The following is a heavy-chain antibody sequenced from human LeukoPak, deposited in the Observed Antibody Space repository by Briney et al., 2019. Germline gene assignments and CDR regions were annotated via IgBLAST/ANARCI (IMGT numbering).Heavy chain of an antibody. CDR1: GYSFTSYW. CDR3: ARRCGDPKVIDY. Sequence: GEPLKISCKGSGYSFTSYWIGWVRQMPGKGLEWMWSNSPGDSDTRYSPSFQGQVTISADKSISTAYLHCSSLKASDTAMYYCARRCGDPKVIDYWGQGTLVTVSS. CDR2: NSPGDSDT. J-gene: IGHJ4*02. D-gene: IGHD4-17*01. V-gene: IGHV5-51*01.